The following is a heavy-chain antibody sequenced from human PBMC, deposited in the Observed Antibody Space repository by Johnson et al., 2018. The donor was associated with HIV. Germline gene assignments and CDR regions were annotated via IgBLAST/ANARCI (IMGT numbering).Heavy chain of an antibody. CDR3: VKVLIVATGERAFDI. CDR1: GFTFSSYA. CDR2: ISYDGSNK. J-gene: IGHJ3*02. D-gene: IGHD5-12*01. V-gene: IGHV3-30*04. Sequence: QVQLVESGGGVVQPGRSLRLSCAASGFTFSSYAMHWVRQAPGKGLEWVAVISYDGSNKYYADSVKGRFTISRDNSKNTLYLQMNSLRAEDTAVYYCVKVLIVATGERAFDIWGQGTMVTVSS.